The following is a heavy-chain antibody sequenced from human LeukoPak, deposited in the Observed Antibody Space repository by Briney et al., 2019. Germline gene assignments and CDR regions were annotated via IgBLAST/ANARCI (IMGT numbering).Heavy chain of an antibody. CDR3: AREICSSTSCSLDY. J-gene: IGHJ4*02. D-gene: IGHD2-2*01. V-gene: IGHV1-2*02. Sequence: EASVKVSCKASGYTFTGYYMHWVRQAPGQGLEWMGWINPNSGGTNYAQKFQGRVTMTRDTSISTAYMELSRLRSDDTAVYYCAREICSSTSCSLDYWGQGTLVTVSS. CDR1: GYTFTGYY. CDR2: INPNSGGT.